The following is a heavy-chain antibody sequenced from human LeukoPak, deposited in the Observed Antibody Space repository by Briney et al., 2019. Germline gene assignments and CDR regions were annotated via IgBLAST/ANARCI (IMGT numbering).Heavy chain of an antibody. Sequence: PGGSLRLSCAASGFTFSSYSMNWVRQAPGKGLEWVSSTTSRSISTYYADSVKGRFTISRDNAKNSLYLQMNSLRDEDTAVYYCARVWQDYSGVDYWGQGTLVTVSS. CDR3: ARVWQDYSGVDY. D-gene: IGHD2-21*01. CDR1: GFTFSSYS. J-gene: IGHJ4*02. V-gene: IGHV3-21*06. CDR2: TTSRSIST.